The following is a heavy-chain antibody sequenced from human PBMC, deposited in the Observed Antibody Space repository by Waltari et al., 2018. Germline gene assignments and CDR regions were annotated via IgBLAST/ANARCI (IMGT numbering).Heavy chain of an antibody. CDR2: IYAVGDT. Sequence: EVRLVESGGDLVRPGGSLRLSCTASGFDINYNYITRVRQAPGKGLDWVSVIYAVGDTYYADSLKGRFTISRDTSKNEVFLQMNDVRAEDTAVYYCARWRSIAFWYFELWGRGTLVTVSS. V-gene: IGHV3-66*02. CDR1: GFDINYNY. CDR3: ARWRSIAFWYFEL. D-gene: IGHD3-3*02. J-gene: IGHJ2*01.